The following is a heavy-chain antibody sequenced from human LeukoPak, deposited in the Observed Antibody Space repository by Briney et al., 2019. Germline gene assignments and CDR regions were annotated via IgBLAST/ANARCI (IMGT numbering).Heavy chain of an antibody. CDR2: INAGNGNT. J-gene: IGHJ4*02. CDR1: GYTFTSYA. Sequence: ASVKVSCKASGYTFTSYATHWVRQAPGQRLEWMGWINAGNGNTKYSQKFQGRVTITGDTSASTAYMELSSLRSEDTAVYYCARSIVVVPAALDYWGQGTLVTVPS. V-gene: IGHV1-3*01. D-gene: IGHD2-2*01. CDR3: ARSIVVVPAALDY.